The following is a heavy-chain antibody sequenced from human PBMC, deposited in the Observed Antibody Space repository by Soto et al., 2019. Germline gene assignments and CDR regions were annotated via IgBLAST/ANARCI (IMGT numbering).Heavy chain of an antibody. V-gene: IGHV4-30-4*01. Sequence: QVQLQESGPGLVKPSQTLSLTCTVSGGSISSDYYCWSWIRQSPEKGLEWIGPIYNSVNTYINPSLSSPGTISVDTSKTHCSRKLTSVTAADTAVYYCARGPSGDQVDNWGQGTLVTVSS. CDR1: GGSISSDYYC. D-gene: IGHD7-27*01. J-gene: IGHJ4*02. CDR2: IYNSVNT. CDR3: ARGPSGDQVDN.